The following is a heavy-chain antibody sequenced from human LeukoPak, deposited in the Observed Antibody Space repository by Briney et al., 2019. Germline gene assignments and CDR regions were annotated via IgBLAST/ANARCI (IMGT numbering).Heavy chain of an antibody. CDR2: IHYSGST. J-gene: IGHJ4*02. CDR1: GGSISGFY. V-gene: IGHV4-59*08. D-gene: IGHD2-21*02. Sequence: SSETLSLTCTVSGGSISGFYWSWIRQPPGKGLEWIGYIHYSGSTNYNPSLKSRVIISLDTSKNQFSLRLSSVTAADTAVYYCARHARKRLTSNWDFWGQGTLVTVSS. CDR3: ARHARKRLTSNWDF.